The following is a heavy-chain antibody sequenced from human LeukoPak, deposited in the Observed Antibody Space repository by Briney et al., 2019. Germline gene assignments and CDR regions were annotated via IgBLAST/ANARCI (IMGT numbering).Heavy chain of an antibody. J-gene: IGHJ5*02. CDR2: IYTSGST. Sequence: PSETLSLTCTVSGGSISDHYWSWIRQSPGRGLEWIGNIYTSGSTNYNPSLNSRVTISIDTSKNQFSLKVSSMTAADPAVYYCARQAQDGPNNYFGPWGQGTLVTVSS. CDR1: GGSISDHY. V-gene: IGHV4-4*09. CDR3: ARQAQDGPNNYFGP.